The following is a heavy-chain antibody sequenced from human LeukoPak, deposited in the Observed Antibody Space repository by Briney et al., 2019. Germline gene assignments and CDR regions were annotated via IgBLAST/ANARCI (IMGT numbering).Heavy chain of an antibody. D-gene: IGHD5-18*01. J-gene: IGHJ4*02. CDR2: ISSSSSYI. V-gene: IGHV3-21*01. CDR1: GFTFSSYS. CDR3: AKDRSTYSYGYADSDY. Sequence: PGGSLRLSCAASGFTFSSYSMDWVRQAPGKGLEWVSSISSSSSYIYYADSVKGRFTISRDNAKNSLYLQMNSLRAEDTAVYYCAKDRSTYSYGYADSDYWGQGTLVTVSS.